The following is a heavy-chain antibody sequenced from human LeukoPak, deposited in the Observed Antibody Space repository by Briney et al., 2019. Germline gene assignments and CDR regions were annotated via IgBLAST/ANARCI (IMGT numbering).Heavy chain of an antibody. Sequence: PGGSLRLSCAASGFTFSSYSMNWVRQAPGKGLEWVSSISSGSDYIYYADSVKGRLTSSRDNAKNSLYLQMNSLRVEDTAVYYCARKYCSGGSCFSSFDYWGQGTLVTVSS. D-gene: IGHD2-15*01. CDR2: ISSGSDYI. V-gene: IGHV3-21*04. J-gene: IGHJ4*02. CDR3: ARKYCSGGSCFSSFDY. CDR1: GFTFSSYS.